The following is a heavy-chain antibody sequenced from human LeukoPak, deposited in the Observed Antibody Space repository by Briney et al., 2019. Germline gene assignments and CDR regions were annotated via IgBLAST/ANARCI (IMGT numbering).Heavy chain of an antibody. CDR1: GGSISSTSYY. V-gene: IGHV4-39*07. Sequence: PSETLSLTCTVSGGSISSTSYYWGWIRQPPGKGLEWIGNIYYSGSTYYNPSLKSRVTISVDTSKNQFSLKLSSVTAADTAVYYCARQWPTAFDYWGQGTLVTVSS. CDR3: ARQWPTAFDY. D-gene: IGHD6-19*01. J-gene: IGHJ4*02. CDR2: IYYSGST.